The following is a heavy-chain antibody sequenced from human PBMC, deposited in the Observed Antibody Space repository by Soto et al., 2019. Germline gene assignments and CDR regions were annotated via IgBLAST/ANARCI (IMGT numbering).Heavy chain of an antibody. CDR1: GGTFSSYT. Sequence: QVQLVQSGAEVKKPGSSVKVSCKASGGTFSSYTISWVRQAPGQGLEWMGRIIPILGIANYAQKFQGRVTITADKSTSSAYMEPSSLRSEDTDVYYCARDRGNYGDYEVPINFDYGGQGTLVTVSS. CDR3: ARDRGNYGDYEVPINFDY. CDR2: IIPILGIA. D-gene: IGHD4-17*01. J-gene: IGHJ4*02. V-gene: IGHV1-69*08.